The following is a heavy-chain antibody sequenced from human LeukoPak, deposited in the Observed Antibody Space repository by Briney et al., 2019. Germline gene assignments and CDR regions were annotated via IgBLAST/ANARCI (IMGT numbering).Heavy chain of an antibody. CDR3: ARHGWRGDYSWFWFDP. V-gene: IGHV4-39*01. J-gene: IGHJ5*02. D-gene: IGHD4-17*01. CDR1: GGSISSSSYY. CDR2: ISYSGST. Sequence: SETLSLTCIVSGGSISSSSYYWGWIRQPPGKGLEWIGSISYSGSTYHNPSLKSRVTISVDTSKNQFSLKLSSVTAADTAVYYCARHGWRGDYSWFWFDPWGQGTLVTVSS.